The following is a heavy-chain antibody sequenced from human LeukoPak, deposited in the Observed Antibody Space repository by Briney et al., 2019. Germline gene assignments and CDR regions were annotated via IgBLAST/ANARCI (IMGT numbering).Heavy chain of an antibody. Sequence: MTGGSLRLSCAASGFTFSSDAMSWFRQAPGKGLEWVVRIKSKTDGGTTDYAAPVKGRFTISRDDSKNTLYLQMNSLKTEDTAVYYCTTDRGTPGGFDYWGQGTLVTVSS. CDR1: GFTFSSDA. CDR2: IKSKTDGGTT. D-gene: IGHD2-15*01. CDR3: TTDRGTPGGFDY. V-gene: IGHV3-15*01. J-gene: IGHJ4*02.